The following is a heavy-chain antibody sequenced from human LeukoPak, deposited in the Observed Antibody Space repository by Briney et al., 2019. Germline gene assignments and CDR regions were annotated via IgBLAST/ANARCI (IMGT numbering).Heavy chain of an antibody. V-gene: IGHV1-2*02. Sequence: ASVKVSCKASGYTFTGYYMHWLRQAPGQGLEWMGWINPNSGGTNYAQKFQGRVTMTRDTSISTAYMELSRLRSDDTAVYYCARDCKGGGSCYYYYYMDVWGKGTTVTVSS. J-gene: IGHJ6*03. CDR2: INPNSGGT. CDR1: GYTFTGYY. CDR3: ARDCKGGGSCYYYYYMDV. D-gene: IGHD2-15*01.